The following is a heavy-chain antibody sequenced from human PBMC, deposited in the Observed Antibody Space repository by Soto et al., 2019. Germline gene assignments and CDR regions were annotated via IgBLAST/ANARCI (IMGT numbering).Heavy chain of an antibody. Sequence: HGESLKISCKGSGYSFTTYWISWVRQMPGKGLEWMGIIYPGDSDTRYSPSFQGQVTISADKSISTAYLQWSSLKASDTAMYYCAGGGVRGVVTRTRDYYGMDVWGQGTTVTVSS. V-gene: IGHV5-51*01. J-gene: IGHJ6*02. CDR2: IYPGDSDT. D-gene: IGHD3-10*01. CDR1: GYSFTTYW. CDR3: AGGGVRGVVTRTRDYYGMDV.